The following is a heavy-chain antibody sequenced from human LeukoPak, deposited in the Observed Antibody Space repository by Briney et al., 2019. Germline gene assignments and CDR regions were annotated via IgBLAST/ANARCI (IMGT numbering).Heavy chain of an antibody. CDR1: GYTFTGYY. V-gene: IGHV1-2*02. J-gene: IGHJ6*03. Sequence: ASVKVSCKASGYTFTGYYMHWVRQAPGQGLEWMGWINPNSGGTNYAQKFHSRVTMTRDTPTSTAYMELRRLRSDDTAVYYCARGPGYCTNGVCYTDPASTTGYMDVWGKGTTVTVSS. D-gene: IGHD2-8*01. CDR3: ARGPGYCTNGVCYTDPASTTGYMDV. CDR2: INPNSGGT.